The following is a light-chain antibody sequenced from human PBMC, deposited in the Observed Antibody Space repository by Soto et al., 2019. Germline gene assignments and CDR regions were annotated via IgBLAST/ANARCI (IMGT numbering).Light chain of an antibody. CDR2: HAS. CDR3: QQYNEWPLT. J-gene: IGKJ4*01. V-gene: IGKV3-15*01. Sequence: ETVMTQSPAALSVSPGERATLSCRASQNVYNNLAWYQQKPGQAARLLIYHASSRATGIPARFSGSGSGTEFTLTISSLQSEDFAVYYCQQYNEWPLTFGGGTKVEIK. CDR1: QNVYNN.